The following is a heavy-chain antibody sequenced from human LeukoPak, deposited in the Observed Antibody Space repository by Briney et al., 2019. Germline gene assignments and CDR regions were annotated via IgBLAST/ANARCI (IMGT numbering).Heavy chain of an antibody. CDR3: ACSGSLQNWFDP. CDR1: GGSISSSSYY. J-gene: IGHJ5*02. CDR2: IYYSGST. V-gene: IGHV4-39*01. D-gene: IGHD2-15*01. Sequence: SETLSLTCTVSGGSISSSSYYWGWIRQPPGKGLEWIGGIYYSGSTYYNPSLKSRVTISVDTSKNQFSLKLSSVTAADTAVYYCACSGSLQNWFDPWGQGTLVTVSS.